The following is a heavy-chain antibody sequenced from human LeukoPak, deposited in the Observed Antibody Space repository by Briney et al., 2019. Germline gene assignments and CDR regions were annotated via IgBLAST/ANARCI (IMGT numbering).Heavy chain of an antibody. Sequence: SQTLSLTCAISGDSVSSNSAAWNWIRQSPSRGLEWLGRTYYRSKWYNDYAVSVKGRITINPDTSKNQFSLQLNFVTPEDTAVYYCARAPGIAVAGLQGFDYWGQGTLVTVSS. CDR1: GDSVSSNSAA. V-gene: IGHV6-1*01. CDR2: TYYRSKWYN. D-gene: IGHD6-19*01. J-gene: IGHJ4*02. CDR3: ARAPGIAVAGLQGFDY.